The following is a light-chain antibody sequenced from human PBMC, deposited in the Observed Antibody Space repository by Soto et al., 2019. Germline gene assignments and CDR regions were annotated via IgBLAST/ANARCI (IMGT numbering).Light chain of an antibody. Sequence: EIVLTQSPATLSLSPGERATLSCRASQSVSNYLAWYQLKPGQAPRLLIYDASNRATGIPARFSGSGSGTDLTLTISSLEPEDFAVYYCQQRSNWPTITFGQGTRLEIK. CDR1: QSVSNY. J-gene: IGKJ5*01. V-gene: IGKV3-11*01. CDR2: DAS. CDR3: QQRSNWPTIT.